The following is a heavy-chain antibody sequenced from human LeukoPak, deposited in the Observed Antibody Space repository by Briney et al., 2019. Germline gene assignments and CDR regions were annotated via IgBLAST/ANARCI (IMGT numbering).Heavy chain of an antibody. CDR1: GGSISSYY. D-gene: IGHD3-9*01. Sequence: SVTLSLTCTVSGGSISSYYWSWIRQPPGKGLEWIGYIYYSGSTSYNPSLKSRVTISVDTSKNQFSLKLSSVTAADTAVYYCARGNYDILTGYYNGRFDPWGQGTLVTVSS. CDR3: ARGNYDILTGYYNGRFDP. J-gene: IGHJ5*02. CDR2: IYYSGST. V-gene: IGHV4-59*01.